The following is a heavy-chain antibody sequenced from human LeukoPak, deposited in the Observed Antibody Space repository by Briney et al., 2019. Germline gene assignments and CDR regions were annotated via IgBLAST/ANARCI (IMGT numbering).Heavy chain of an antibody. CDR2: ISYDGSNK. D-gene: IGHD3-9*01. CDR3: AKGDILTGYYSMSAFDY. CDR1: GFTFSSYG. V-gene: IGHV3-30*18. Sequence: GRSLRLSCAASGFTFSSYGMHWVRQAPGKGLEGVAVISYDGSNKYYADSVKGRFTISRDNSKNTLYLQMNSLRAEDTAVYYCAKGDILTGYYSMSAFDYWGQGTLVTVSS. J-gene: IGHJ4*02.